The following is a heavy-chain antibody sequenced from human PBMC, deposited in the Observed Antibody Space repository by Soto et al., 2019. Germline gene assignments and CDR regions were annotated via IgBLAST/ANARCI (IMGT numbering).Heavy chain of an antibody. D-gene: IGHD2-15*01. CDR2: ISSSGSTI. V-gene: IGHV3-48*03. CDR1: GFTFGSYE. Sequence: EVQLVESGGGLVQPGGSLRLSCAVSGFTFGSYEMNWVRQAPGKGLEWVSYISSSGSTIYYADSVKGRFTISRDNAKNSLYLQMNSLRAEDTAVYYCARDQRYCSGGSCSGRAFDIWGQGTMVTVSS. J-gene: IGHJ3*02. CDR3: ARDQRYCSGGSCSGRAFDI.